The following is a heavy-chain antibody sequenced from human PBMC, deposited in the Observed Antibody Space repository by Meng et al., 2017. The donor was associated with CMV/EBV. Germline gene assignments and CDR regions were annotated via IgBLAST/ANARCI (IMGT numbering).Heavy chain of an antibody. CDR3: AKEPDTYYDFWSGYYYYYYGMDV. Sequence: GGSLRLSCAASGFTFSSYGMHWVRQAPGKGLEWVAFIRYDGSNKYYADSVKGRFTISRDNSKNTLYLQMNSLRAEDTAVYYCAKEPDTYYDFWSGYYYYYYGMDVWGQGTTVTSP. D-gene: IGHD3-3*01. CDR1: GFTFSSYG. V-gene: IGHV3-30*02. CDR2: IRYDGSNK. J-gene: IGHJ6*02.